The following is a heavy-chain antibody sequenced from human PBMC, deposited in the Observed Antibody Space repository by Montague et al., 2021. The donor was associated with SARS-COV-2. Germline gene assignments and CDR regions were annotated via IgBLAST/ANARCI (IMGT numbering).Heavy chain of an antibody. D-gene: IGHD6-13*01. Sequence: PALVKSTQTLTLTCTFSGFSLTTSGVGVGWIRQSPGKALEWLALIYWXDDKRYSPSLKSRLTITKDTSKNQVVLTMTNMEPVDTATYYCAHRRGIAAGARGGFDPWGQGILVPVSS. CDR3: AHRRGIAAGARGGFDP. V-gene: IGHV2-5*02. J-gene: IGHJ5*02. CDR2: IYWXDDK. CDR1: GFSLTTSGVG.